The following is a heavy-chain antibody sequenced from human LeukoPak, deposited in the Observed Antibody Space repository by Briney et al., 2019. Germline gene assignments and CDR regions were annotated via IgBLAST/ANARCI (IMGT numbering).Heavy chain of an antibody. J-gene: IGHJ4*02. CDR3: ARVGKDIVVVPAAIRSFDY. Sequence: ASVKVSCKASGYTFTSYGISWVRQAPGQGLEWMGWINPNSGGTNYAQKFQGRVTMTRDTSISTAYMELSRLRSDDTAVYYCARVGKDIVVVPAAIRSFDYWGQGTLVTVSS. CDR2: INPNSGGT. D-gene: IGHD2-2*01. V-gene: IGHV1-2*02. CDR1: GYTFTSYG.